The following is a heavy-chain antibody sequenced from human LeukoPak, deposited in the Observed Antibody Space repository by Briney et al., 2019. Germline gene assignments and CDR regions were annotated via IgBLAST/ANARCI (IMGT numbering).Heavy chain of an antibody. CDR1: GYTFTSYY. J-gene: IGHJ5*02. Sequence: ASVKVSCKASGYTFTSYYMHWVRQAPGQGLEWMGIINPSGGSTSYAQKFQGRVTMTRNTSISTAYMELSSLRSEDTAVYYCAKAGYCSSTSCYRRRWFDPWGQGTLSPSPQ. D-gene: IGHD2-2*02. CDR2: INPSGGST. V-gene: IGHV1-46*01. CDR3: AKAGYCSSTSCYRRRWFDP.